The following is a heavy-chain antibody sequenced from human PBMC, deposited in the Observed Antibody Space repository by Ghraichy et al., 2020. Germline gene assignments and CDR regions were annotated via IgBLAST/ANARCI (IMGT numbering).Heavy chain of an antibody. Sequence: SETLSLTCIVSGGSISRGAYYWGWIRQHPGKGLEWIGYNHSSGNTYYNPSLKSRITMSVDTSENHFSLKLSSMTAADTAVYYCARLPLVGAAGRSYFYYYTAVWGKGITDSFSS. V-gene: IGHV4-31*03. J-gene: IGHJ6*03. CDR1: GGSISRGAYY. CDR2: NHSSGNT. CDR3: ARLPLVGAAGRSYFYYYTAV. D-gene: IGHD1-26*01.